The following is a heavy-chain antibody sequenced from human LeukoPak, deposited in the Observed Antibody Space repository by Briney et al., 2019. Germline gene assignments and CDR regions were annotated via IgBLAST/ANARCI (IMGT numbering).Heavy chain of an antibody. CDR2: IYTSGST. CDR1: GGSISSYY. Sequence: SETLSLTCTVSGGSISSYYWSWLRQPAGKGLEWIGRIYTSGSTNYTPSLKSRVTMSLDTSKNQFSLKLSSVTAADTAVYYCARMTTVVDDAFDIWGQGTMVTVSS. CDR3: ARMTTVVDDAFDI. V-gene: IGHV4-4*07. J-gene: IGHJ3*02. D-gene: IGHD4-23*01.